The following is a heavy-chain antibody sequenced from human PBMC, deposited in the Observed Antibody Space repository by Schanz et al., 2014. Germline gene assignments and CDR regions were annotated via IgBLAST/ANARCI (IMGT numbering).Heavy chain of an antibody. D-gene: IGHD2-15*01. CDR3: AKGSVVVVAATLPFDY. Sequence: EVQLVESGGGLVQPGGSLRLSCAASGFTFSGYAMSWVRQAPGKGLEWVSTVYMSAASTRYADSVKGRFTISRDKSKNTLHLQMNSLRAEDTAVYYCAKGSVVVVAATLPFDYWGQGTLVTVSS. CDR1: GFTFSGYA. V-gene: IGHV3-23*04. CDR2: VYMSAAST. J-gene: IGHJ4*02.